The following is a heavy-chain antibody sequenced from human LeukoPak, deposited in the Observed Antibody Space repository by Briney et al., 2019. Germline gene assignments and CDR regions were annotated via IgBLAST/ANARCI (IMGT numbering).Heavy chain of an antibody. CDR1: GFTFSSYA. D-gene: IGHD6-13*01. CDR3: AKDSIAAAWGQYFQH. CDR2: ISGSGGST. V-gene: IGHV3-23*01. J-gene: IGHJ1*01. Sequence: QPGGSLRLSCAASGFTFSSYAMSWVRQAPGKGLEWVSAISGSGGSTYYADSVKGRFTISKDNSKDTLYLQMNSLRAEDTAVYYCAKDSIAAAWGQYFQHWGQGTLVTVSS.